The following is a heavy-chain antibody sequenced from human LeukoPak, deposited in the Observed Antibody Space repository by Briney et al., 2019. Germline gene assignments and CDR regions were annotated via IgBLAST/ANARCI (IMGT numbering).Heavy chain of an antibody. J-gene: IGHJ4*02. V-gene: IGHV3-7*01. CDR1: GFTFSGFS. CDR2: IKQDGSER. D-gene: IGHD3-10*01. CDR3: ARAGSHWHYVY. Sequence: GGSLRLSCAASGFTFSGFSMSWVRQSPTKGLEWVANIKQDGSERYYVDSVKGRFTISRDNAKDSLSLQMNNLRVEDTAVYYCARAGSHWHYVYWGQGTVVTVSS.